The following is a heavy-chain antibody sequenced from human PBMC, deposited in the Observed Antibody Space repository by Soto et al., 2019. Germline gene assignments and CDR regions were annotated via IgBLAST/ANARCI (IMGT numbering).Heavy chain of an antibody. Sequence: EVQLVESGGGLVQPGGSLRLSGAASGFTFTDYWMHWVRQAPGKGLVWVSRIRGDGNSINNAASVRGRFIRSSDNAKNTLYLQMSSLRVEDTAVYYCARGVRGHYGFDVWGQGTMVTVSS. CDR3: ARGVRGHYGFDV. CDR1: GFTFTDYW. J-gene: IGHJ3*01. V-gene: IGHV3-74*01. CDR2: IRGDGNSI. D-gene: IGHD3-10*01.